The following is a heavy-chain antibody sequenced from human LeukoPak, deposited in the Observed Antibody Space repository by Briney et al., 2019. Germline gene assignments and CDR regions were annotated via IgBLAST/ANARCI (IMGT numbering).Heavy chain of an antibody. V-gene: IGHV1-2*06. CDR1: GYTITGYY. Sequence: ASVKVSCKASGYTITGYYMHGVRQAPGQWLEWMGRINPNSGGTNYAQKFQGRVTMTRDASISTAYMELSRLRSDDTAVYYCARDRDGAYAFDIWGQGTMVTVSS. D-gene: IGHD4-17*01. CDR2: INPNSGGT. CDR3: ARDRDGAYAFDI. J-gene: IGHJ3*02.